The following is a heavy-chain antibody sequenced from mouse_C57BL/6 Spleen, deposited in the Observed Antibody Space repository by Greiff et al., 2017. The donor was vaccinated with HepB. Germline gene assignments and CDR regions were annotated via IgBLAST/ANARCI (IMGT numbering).Heavy chain of an antibody. V-gene: IGHV2-2*01. CDR3: ASPGGYWYFDV. CDR1: GFSLTSYG. CDR2: IWSGGST. J-gene: IGHJ1*03. Sequence: VQLQQSGPGLVQPSQSLSITCTVSGFSLTSYGVHWVRQSPGKGLEWLGVIWSGGSTDYNAAFISRLSISKDNSKSQVFFKMNSLQADDTAIYYCASPGGYWYFDVWGTGTTVTVSS.